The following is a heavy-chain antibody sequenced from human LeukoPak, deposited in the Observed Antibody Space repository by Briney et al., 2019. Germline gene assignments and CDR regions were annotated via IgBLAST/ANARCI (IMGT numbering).Heavy chain of an antibody. CDR3: AKEASGSYSDFDY. J-gene: IGHJ4*02. Sequence: GGSLRLSCAASGFTFSDYYMSWIRQAPGKGLEWVSYISSSSSYTNYADSVKGRFTISRHNSKNTLYLQMNSLRAEDTAVYYCAKEASGSYSDFDYWGQGTLVTVSS. CDR2: ISSSSSYT. V-gene: IGHV3-11*05. CDR1: GFTFSDYY. D-gene: IGHD1-26*01.